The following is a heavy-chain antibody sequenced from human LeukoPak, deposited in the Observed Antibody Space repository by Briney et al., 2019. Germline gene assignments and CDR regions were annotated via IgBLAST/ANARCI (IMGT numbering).Heavy chain of an antibody. D-gene: IGHD6-19*01. J-gene: IGHJ4*02. CDR1: GGSFSGYY. V-gene: IGHV4-34*01. Sequence: SETLSLTCTVSGGSFSGYYWSWIRQPPGKGLEWIGEINHSGSTNYNPSLKSRVTISVDTSKNQFSLKLSSVTAADTAVYYCARAPQWLVPRLLDYWGQGTLVTVSS. CDR3: ARAPQWLVPRLLDY. CDR2: INHSGST.